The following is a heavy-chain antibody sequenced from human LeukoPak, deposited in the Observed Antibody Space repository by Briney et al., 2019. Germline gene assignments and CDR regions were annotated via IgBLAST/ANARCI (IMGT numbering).Heavy chain of an antibody. D-gene: IGHD3-22*01. CDR3: ASRSGHDSSGYREAFDI. J-gene: IGHJ3*02. CDR1: GFTFSSYA. V-gene: IGHV3-23*01. Sequence: GGSLRLSCAASGFTFSSYAMSWVRQAPGKGLEWVSAISGSGGSTYYADSVKGRFTISRDNPKNTLYLQMNSLRAEDTAVYYCASRSGHDSSGYREAFDIWGQGTMVTVSS. CDR2: ISGSGGST.